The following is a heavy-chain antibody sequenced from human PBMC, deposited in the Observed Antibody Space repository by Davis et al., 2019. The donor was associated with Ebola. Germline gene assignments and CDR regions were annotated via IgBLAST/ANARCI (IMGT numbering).Heavy chain of an antibody. J-gene: IGHJ3*02. CDR2: ISYDGSNK. CDR3: ATPPSNAFDI. CDR1: GFTFSSYA. V-gene: IGHV3-30-3*01. Sequence: GESLKISCAASGFTFSSYAMHWVRQAPGKGLEWVAVISYDGSNKYYADSVKGRFTISRDNSKNTLYLQMNSLRAEDTAVYYCATPPSNAFDIWGQGTMVTVSS.